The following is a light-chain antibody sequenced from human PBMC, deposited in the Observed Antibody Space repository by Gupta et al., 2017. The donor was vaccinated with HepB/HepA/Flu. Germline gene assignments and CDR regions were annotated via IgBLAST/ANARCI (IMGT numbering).Light chain of an antibody. V-gene: IGLV1-40*01. CDR2: GNS. CDR3: QSYDSSLSGPVV. CDR1: SSNIGAGYD. J-gene: IGLJ2*01. Sequence: QSVLTQPPSVSGAPGQRVTISCTGSSSNIGAGYDVHWYQQLPGTDPKLLIYGNSNRPSGVPDRFSGSKSGTSASLDITGLQAEDEADYYCQSYDSSLSGPVVFGGGTKLTVL.